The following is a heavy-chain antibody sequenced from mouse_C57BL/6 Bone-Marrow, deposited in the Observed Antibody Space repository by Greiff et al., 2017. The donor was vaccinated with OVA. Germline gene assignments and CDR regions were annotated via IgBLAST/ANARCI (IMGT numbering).Heavy chain of an antibody. CDR1: GFTFSSYG. Sequence: EVQGVESGGDLVKPGGSLKLSCAASGFTFSSYGMSWVRQTPDKRLEWVATISSGGSYTYYPDSVKGRFTISRDNAKNTLYLQMSSLKSEDTAMYYCARHTRRGFAYWGQGTLVTVSA. CDR3: ARHTRRGFAY. V-gene: IGHV5-6*01. CDR2: ISSGGSYT. J-gene: IGHJ3*01.